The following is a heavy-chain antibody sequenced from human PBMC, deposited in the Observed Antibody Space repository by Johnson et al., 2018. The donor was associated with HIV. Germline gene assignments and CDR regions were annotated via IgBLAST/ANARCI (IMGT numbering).Heavy chain of an antibody. J-gene: IGHJ3*02. CDR1: GFTFDDYD. V-gene: IGHV3-66*01. Sequence: VQLVESGGDMVRPGGSLRLSCVASGFTFDDYDMGWVRQGPGKGLEWVSVIYSGGSTYYADSVQGRFTISRDNSKNTLYLQMNSLRAEDTALYYCVRDDRPDGFDIWGQGTMVTVSS. CDR2: IYSGGST. CDR3: VRDDRPDGFDI.